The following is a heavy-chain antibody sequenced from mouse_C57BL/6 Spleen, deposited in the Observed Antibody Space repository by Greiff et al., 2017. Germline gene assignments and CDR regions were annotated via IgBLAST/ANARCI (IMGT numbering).Heavy chain of an antibody. D-gene: IGHD2-4*01. J-gene: IGHJ1*03. CDR3: ARRGYDYDAGDWYFDV. CDR1: GYTFTSYG. V-gene: IGHV1-81*01. CDR2: IYPRSGNT. Sequence: QVQLKESGAELARPGASVKLSCKASGYTFTSYGISWVKQRTGQGLEWIGEIYPRSGNTYYNEKFKGKATLTADKPSSTAYMELSGLTSEDSAVYFGARRGYDYDAGDWYFDVWGTGTTVTVSS.